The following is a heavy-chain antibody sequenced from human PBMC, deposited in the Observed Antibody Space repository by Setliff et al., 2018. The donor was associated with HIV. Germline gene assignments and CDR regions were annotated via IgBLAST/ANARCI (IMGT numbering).Heavy chain of an antibody. J-gene: IGHJ3*02. Sequence: ASVKVSCKASGYTFILYGITWVRQAPGQGLEWMGWISAYNGNTNYAQKLQGRVTMTTDTSTSTAYMELRSLRSDDTAVYYCARRGYGYGYPIDAFDIWGQGRMVTVSS. CDR2: ISAYNGNT. D-gene: IGHD5-18*01. V-gene: IGHV1-18*01. CDR1: GYTFILYG. CDR3: ARRGYGYGYPIDAFDI.